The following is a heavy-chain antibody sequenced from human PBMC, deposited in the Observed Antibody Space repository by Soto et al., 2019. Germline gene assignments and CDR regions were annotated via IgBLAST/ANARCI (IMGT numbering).Heavy chain of an antibody. CDR1: GVSISPNY. CDR2: IHYSGST. D-gene: IGHD3-10*02. CDR3: ARGGCSSCWFAP. J-gene: IGHJ5*02. V-gene: IGHV4-59*01. Sequence: SETQSLTCTVSGVSISPNYWSWIRQPPGKGLGWIGYIHYSGSTKYNSSLQSRVTISVDTSKNQFSLKLTSVTAADTAVYYCARGGCSSCWFAPWGQGTLVTVSS.